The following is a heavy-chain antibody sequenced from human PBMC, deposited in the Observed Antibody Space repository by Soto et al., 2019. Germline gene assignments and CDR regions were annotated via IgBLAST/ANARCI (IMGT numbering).Heavy chain of an antibody. CDR3: EKVRYSSPMGYYYGMDV. V-gene: IGHV1-69*01. J-gene: IGHJ6*02. Sequence: QAQLEQSGGEVKKPGSSVKVSCKASRVAFSKFIVTWVRQAPGLGLEWVGGIIPIFGTANYAQKVQGRFTITADESTSTSYMEVNNLRSEDTAVYYCEKVRYSSPMGYYYGMDVWGQGTTVTVSS. CDR1: RVAFSKFI. CDR2: IIPIFGTA. D-gene: IGHD6-19*01.